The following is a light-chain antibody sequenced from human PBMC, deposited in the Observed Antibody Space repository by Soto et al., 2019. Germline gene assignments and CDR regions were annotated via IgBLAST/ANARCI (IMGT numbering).Light chain of an antibody. CDR2: GAS. CDR3: QQYGSSRT. CDR1: QSVNSY. V-gene: IGKV3-20*01. Sequence: ETVLTQSPVTLSLSPGERATLSCRASQSVNSYLAWYQQKPGQAPRLLIYGASNRATGIPDRFSGSGSGTDFTLTISRLEPEDFAVYYCQQYGSSRTFGQGTKVDIK. J-gene: IGKJ1*01.